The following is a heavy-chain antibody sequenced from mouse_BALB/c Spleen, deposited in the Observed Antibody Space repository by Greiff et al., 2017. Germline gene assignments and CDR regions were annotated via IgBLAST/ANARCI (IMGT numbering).Heavy chain of an antibody. CDR1: GYTFTSYV. V-gene: IGHV1-14*01. Sequence: VQLQQSGPELVKPGASVKMSCKASGYTFTSYVMHWVKQKPGQGLEWIGYINPYNDGTKYNEKFKGKATLTSDKSSSTAYMELSSLTSEDSAVYYCARKGDYYAMDYWGQGTSVTVSS. CDR3: ARKGDYYAMDY. CDR2: INPYNDGT. J-gene: IGHJ4*01.